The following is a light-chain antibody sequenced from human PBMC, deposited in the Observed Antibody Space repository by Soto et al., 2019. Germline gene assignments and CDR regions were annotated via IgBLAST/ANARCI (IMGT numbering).Light chain of an antibody. Sequence: QSVLTQPPSASGTPGQRVTISCSGISSNIGSNYVYWYQQLPGTAPKLLIYRNNQRPSGVPDRFSGSNSGSTASLTISGLQAEDEADYYCCSYVGATTYVFGTGTKLTVL. V-gene: IGLV1-47*01. CDR2: RNN. CDR3: CSYVGATTYV. J-gene: IGLJ1*01. CDR1: SSNIGSNY.